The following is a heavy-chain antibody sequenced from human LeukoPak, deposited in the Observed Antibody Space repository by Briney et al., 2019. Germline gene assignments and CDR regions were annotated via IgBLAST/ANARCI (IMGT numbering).Heavy chain of an antibody. Sequence: GASVKVSCKASGGTFSSYAISWVRQAPGQGPEWMGGIIPIFGTANYAQKFQGRVTITTDESTSTAYMELSSLRSEDTAVYYCASGVYYDILTGYYPPDYWGQGTLVTVSS. D-gene: IGHD3-9*01. CDR2: IIPIFGTA. V-gene: IGHV1-69*05. CDR1: GGTFSSYA. CDR3: ASGVYYDILTGYYPPDY. J-gene: IGHJ4*02.